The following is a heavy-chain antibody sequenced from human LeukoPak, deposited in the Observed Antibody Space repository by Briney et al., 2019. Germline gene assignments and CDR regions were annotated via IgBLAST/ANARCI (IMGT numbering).Heavy chain of an antibody. Sequence: PSETLSLTCAVSGDSISSGGYSWSWIRQPPGKGLEWIGYIYSIGSTYYNPSLKRRVTISVDTSKNQFSLNLTSVTAADTAVYSCARDTYGYFDYWGQGTLVTVSS. D-gene: IGHD4-17*01. CDR1: GDSISSGGYS. CDR2: IYSIGST. J-gene: IGHJ4*02. CDR3: ARDTYGYFDY. V-gene: IGHV4-30-4*07.